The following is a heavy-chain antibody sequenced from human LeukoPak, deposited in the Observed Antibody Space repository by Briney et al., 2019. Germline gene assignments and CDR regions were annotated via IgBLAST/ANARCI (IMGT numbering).Heavy chain of an antibody. CDR3: ARAWYSWGYYFDY. J-gene: IGHJ4*02. CDR1: GFTFSDYY. Sequence: GGSLRLSCVASGFTFSDYYMSWIRQAPGKGLEWVSYISSSSDYTNYADSVRGRFTISRDNAKNSLYLQMNSLRDEDTAVYYCARAWYSWGYYFDYWGQGTLVTVSS. CDR2: ISSSSDYT. V-gene: IGHV3-11*06. D-gene: IGHD1-26*01.